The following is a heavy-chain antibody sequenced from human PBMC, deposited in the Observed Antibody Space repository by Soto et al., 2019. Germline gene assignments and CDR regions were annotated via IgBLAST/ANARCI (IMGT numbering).Heavy chain of an antibody. CDR3: ATSDGGSYYQPEYYFYGMDV. J-gene: IGHJ6*02. CDR2: FDPEDGET. V-gene: IGHV1-24*01. D-gene: IGHD3-10*01. Sequence: GASVKVSCKVSGYTLTELSMHWVRQAPGKGLEWMGGFDPEDGETIYAQKFQGRVTMTEDTSTDTAYMELSSLRSEDTAVYYCATSDGGSYYQPEYYFYGMDVWGQVTTVTVCS. CDR1: GYTLTELS.